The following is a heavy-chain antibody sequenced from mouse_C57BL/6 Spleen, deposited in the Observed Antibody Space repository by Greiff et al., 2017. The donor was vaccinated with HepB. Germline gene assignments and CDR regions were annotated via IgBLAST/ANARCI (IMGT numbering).Heavy chain of an antibody. CDR3: ARETAQATPYAMDY. D-gene: IGHD3-2*02. J-gene: IGHJ4*01. V-gene: IGHV5-4*01. Sequence: DVMLVESGGGLVKPGGSLKLSCAASGFTFSSYAMSWVRQTPEKRLEWVATISDGGSYTYYPDNVKGRFTISRDNAKNNLYLQMSHLKSEDTAMYYCARETAQATPYAMDYWGQGTSVTVSS. CDR2: ISDGGSYT. CDR1: GFTFSSYA.